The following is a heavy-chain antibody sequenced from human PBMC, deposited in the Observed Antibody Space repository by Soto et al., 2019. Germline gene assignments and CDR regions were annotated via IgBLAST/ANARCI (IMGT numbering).Heavy chain of an antibody. CDR1: GFTFSDYY. Sequence: QVQLVESGGGLVKPGGSLRLSCAASGFTFSDYYMSWIRQVPGKGLEWVSYVSGITGGGGTNYGDSVRGRFTISRDSPRNTLYLQMDSLRADDTAVYYCARSRWKWELDNFDYWGQGTLVTVSS. CDR3: ARSRWKWELDNFDY. D-gene: IGHD1-26*01. CDR2: VSGITGGGGT. V-gene: IGHV3-11*05. J-gene: IGHJ4*02.